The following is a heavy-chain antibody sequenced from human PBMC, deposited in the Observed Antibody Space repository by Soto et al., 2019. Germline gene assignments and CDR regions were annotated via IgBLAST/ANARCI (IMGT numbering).Heavy chain of an antibody. D-gene: IGHD1-20*01. CDR3: AIWSNWNPLYHRRMDG. J-gene: IGHJ6*02. Sequence: QVQLLQSGAEVKKPGSSVKVSCKVSGGAFTNYSLNWVRHAPGQGLEWLGGIIPLHNTSNYSLKLLGRGSVTADISSNTVYMHLSGLTSYEKATYFRAIWSNWNPLYHRRMDGRGQGTTVTVSS. CDR2: IIPLHNTS. CDR1: GGAFTNYS. V-gene: IGHV1-69*06.